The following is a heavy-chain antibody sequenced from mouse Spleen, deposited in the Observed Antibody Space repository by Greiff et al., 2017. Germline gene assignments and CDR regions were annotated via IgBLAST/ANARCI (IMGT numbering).Heavy chain of an antibody. J-gene: IGHJ2*01. D-gene: IGHD1-1*01. V-gene: IGHV1-66*01. CDR2: IYPGSGNT. CDR1: GYSFTSYY. Sequence: VQLQQSGPELVKPGASVKISCKASGYSFTSYYIHWVKQRPGQGLEWIGWIYPGSGNTKYNEKFKGKATLTADTSSSTAYMQLSSLTSEDSAVYYFARLDYYGSSYYDYWGQGTTLTVSS. CDR3: ARLDYYGSSYYDY.